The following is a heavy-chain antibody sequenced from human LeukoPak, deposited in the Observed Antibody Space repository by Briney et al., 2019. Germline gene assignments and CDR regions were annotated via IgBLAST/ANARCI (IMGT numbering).Heavy chain of an antibody. V-gene: IGHV4-39*01. Sequence: SETLSLTCTVSGGSISSSSYYWGWIRQPPGKGLEWIGSIYYSGGTYYNPSLKSRVTISVDTSKNQFSLKLSSVTAADTAVYYCARSGAGWGYYDSSGYYPFDYWGQGTLVTVSS. J-gene: IGHJ4*02. CDR2: IYYSGGT. D-gene: IGHD3-22*01. CDR1: GGSISSSSYY. CDR3: ARSGAGWGYYDSSGYYPFDY.